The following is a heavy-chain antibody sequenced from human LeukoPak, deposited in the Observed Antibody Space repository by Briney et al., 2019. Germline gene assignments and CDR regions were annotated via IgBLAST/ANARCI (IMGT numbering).Heavy chain of an antibody. CDR1: GYTFTSYD. J-gene: IGHJ4*02. CDR3: ARGLYGYGHTFDY. V-gene: IGHV1-8*01. CDR2: MNPNSGST. D-gene: IGHD5-12*01. Sequence: ASVKVSCKASGYTFTSYDINWVRQATGQGLGWMGWMNPNSGSTGYAQKFQGRVTMTRSTSISTAYMELSSLRSEDTAVYYCARGLYGYGHTFDYWGQGTLVTVSS.